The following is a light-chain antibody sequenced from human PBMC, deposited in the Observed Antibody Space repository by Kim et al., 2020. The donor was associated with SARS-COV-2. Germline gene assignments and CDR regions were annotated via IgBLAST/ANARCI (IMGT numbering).Light chain of an antibody. V-gene: IGKV4-1*01. CDR2: GAS. CDR1: QRVFFGAKNKNS. J-gene: IGKJ3*01. CDR3: QQYYSPPS. Sequence: DIVMTQSPDSLAVSLGERATINCKSSQRVFFGAKNKNSVAWYQHRPGQPPKLLIYGASTRESGVPDRFSGSGSGTDFTLTISSLQAEDVAVYYCQQYYSPPSFCPGTKVDIK.